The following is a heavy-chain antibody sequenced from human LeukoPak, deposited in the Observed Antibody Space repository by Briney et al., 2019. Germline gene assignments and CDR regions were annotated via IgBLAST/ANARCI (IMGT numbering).Heavy chain of an antibody. CDR3: AKSSYYDSSGFYRENYFDY. CDR1: GFSFSNYG. Sequence: PGGSLRLSCAASGFSFSNYGMSWVRQAPGKGLEWVSTITGSGGSTYYAASVKGRFTISRDNSKNTLYLQMNGLRAEDTAVYYCAKSSYYDSSGFYRENYFDYWGQGTLVTVSS. CDR2: ITGSGGST. V-gene: IGHV3-23*01. D-gene: IGHD3-22*01. J-gene: IGHJ4*02.